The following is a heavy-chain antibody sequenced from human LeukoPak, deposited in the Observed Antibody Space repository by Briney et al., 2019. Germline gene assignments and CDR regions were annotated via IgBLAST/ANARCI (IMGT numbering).Heavy chain of an antibody. J-gene: IGHJ4*02. CDR2: ISSSGTTI. V-gene: IGHV3-48*03. D-gene: IGHD6-19*01. CDR3: ARAYSSVASCDY. Sequence: SGGSLRLSCVASGFRSSSYEMNWVRQAPGKGLEWVSYISSSGTTIYYADSVKGRFTISRDDAKNSLYLQMNSLRAEDTAVYYCARAYSSVASCDYWGQGTLVTVSS. CDR1: GFRSSSYE.